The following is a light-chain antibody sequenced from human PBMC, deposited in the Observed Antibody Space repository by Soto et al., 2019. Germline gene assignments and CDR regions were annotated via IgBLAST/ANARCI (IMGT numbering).Light chain of an antibody. Sequence: DIQMTQSPSTLSASVGDRVTITCRASQSISSWLAWYQQKPGKAPKLLIYKASSLESGVHSRFSGSGSGTEVTLTISSRQPDDFATYYCQQYNSYPWTFGQGTKVEIK. CDR3: QQYNSYPWT. CDR1: QSISSW. V-gene: IGKV1-5*03. CDR2: KAS. J-gene: IGKJ1*01.